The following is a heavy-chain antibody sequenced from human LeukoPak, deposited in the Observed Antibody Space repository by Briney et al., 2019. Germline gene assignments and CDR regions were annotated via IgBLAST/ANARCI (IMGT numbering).Heavy chain of an antibody. CDR3: AKIGGPTLSSCHMDV. Sequence: GGSLGLSCKGTGFSWRDASVNWVRQAPGRGLEWLSYSANDDTDIYYGASVRGRFTSSKDNAKNVVYLQMSGLRVEDTAMYYCAKIGGPTLSSCHMDVWGSGTTVTVAS. CDR2: SANDDTDI. J-gene: IGHJ6*03. D-gene: IGHD3-16*01. CDR1: GFSWRDAS. V-gene: IGHV3-21*05.